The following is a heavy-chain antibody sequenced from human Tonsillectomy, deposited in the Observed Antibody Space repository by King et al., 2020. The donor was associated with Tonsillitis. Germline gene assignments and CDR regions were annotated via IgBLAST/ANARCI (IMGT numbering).Heavy chain of an antibody. CDR3: ARRAEAVAGYLYCDL. CDR2: IYPGDSDT. V-gene: IGHV5-51*01. J-gene: IGHJ2*01. D-gene: IGHD6-19*01. Sequence: LQLVQSGAEVKKPGESLKISCKGSGYKFTSYWIGWVRQMPGKGLECMGIIYPGDSDTRYSPSFQGQVTISADKSISTAYLQWRSLKASDTAMYYCARRAEAVAGYLYCDLWGRGTRVTVSS. CDR1: GYKFTSYW.